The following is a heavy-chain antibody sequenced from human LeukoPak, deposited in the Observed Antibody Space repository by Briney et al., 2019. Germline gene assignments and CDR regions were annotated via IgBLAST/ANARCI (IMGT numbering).Heavy chain of an antibody. Sequence: ASVTVSCKASGYTFTGYYMHLVRQAPGQGLELMGGIDSNSGGTNYAHNFQSRVTMTRDTSISTVYMELISLTSDDTAVYYCAREMNYDDYRTSDYWGQGTLVTVSS. CDR2: IDSNSGGT. J-gene: IGHJ4*02. V-gene: IGHV1-2*02. CDR1: GYTFTGYY. CDR3: AREMNYDDYRTSDY. D-gene: IGHD4-17*01.